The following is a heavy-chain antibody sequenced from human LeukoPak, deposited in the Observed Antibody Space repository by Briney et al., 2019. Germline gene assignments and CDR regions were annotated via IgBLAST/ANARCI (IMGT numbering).Heavy chain of an antibody. CDR1: RFTFSNYA. D-gene: IGHD3-10*01. Sequence: PGGSLRLSXAASRFTFSNYAMNWVRQAPGKGLEWVSGISGRGDSTYYADSVKGRFTISRDNSKNTLYLQMNSLRAEDTAVYYCAKSPFGSGTNYNWFDPWGQGTLVTVSS. J-gene: IGHJ5*02. CDR3: AKSPFGSGTNYNWFDP. V-gene: IGHV3-23*01. CDR2: ISGRGDST.